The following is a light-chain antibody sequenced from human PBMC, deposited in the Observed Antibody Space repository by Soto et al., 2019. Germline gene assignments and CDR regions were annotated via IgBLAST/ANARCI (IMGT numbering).Light chain of an antibody. CDR3: QQYNDWPLT. V-gene: IGKV3-15*01. CDR1: QSVSSN. Sequence: EILLTQSPCTLSLSPGDRAILSCRASQSVSSNLAWYQQKPGQAPSLLIYGAFTRATGIPARFRGTGSGTEFTLTISSLQSEDFEIYYCQQYNDWPLTFGQGTKVDIK. CDR2: GAF. J-gene: IGKJ1*01.